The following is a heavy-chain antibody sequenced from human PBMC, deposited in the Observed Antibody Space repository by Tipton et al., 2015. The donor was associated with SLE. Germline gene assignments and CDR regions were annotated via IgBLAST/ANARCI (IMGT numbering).Heavy chain of an antibody. Sequence: TLSLTCTVSGDSISSFHWSWIRQPPGKGLEWIGEINHSGSTNYNPSLKSRVGMSVDMAKDQFSLKLSSVTAADSAMYYCARVETFMVVTPIYFFDHWGQGSLVTVSS. D-gene: IGHD4/OR15-4a*01. CDR1: GDSISSFH. CDR2: INHSGST. J-gene: IGHJ4*02. V-gene: IGHV4-34*01. CDR3: ARVETFMVVTPIYFFDH.